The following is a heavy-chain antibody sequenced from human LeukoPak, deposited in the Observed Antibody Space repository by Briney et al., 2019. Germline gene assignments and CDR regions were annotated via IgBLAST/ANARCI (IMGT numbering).Heavy chain of an antibody. Sequence: SETLSLTCSVSGNTISRGGYYWTWIRQSSVRGLEWVGSIYNNREPHFNPSLEKRVAMSVDEAQNQFFLNLTSVTTADTAVYYCARESHSVDSWGRGILVSVSS. D-gene: IGHD5/OR15-5a*01. CDR3: ARESHSVDS. V-gene: IGHV4-31*03. J-gene: IGHJ4*02. CDR2: IYNNREP. CDR1: GNTISRGGYY.